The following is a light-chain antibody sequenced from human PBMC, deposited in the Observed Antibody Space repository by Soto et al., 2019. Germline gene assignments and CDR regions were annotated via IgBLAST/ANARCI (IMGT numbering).Light chain of an antibody. J-gene: IGKJ4*01. CDR1: QSVYSNS. CDR2: GAS. CDR3: QQYGSSPLS. V-gene: IGKV3-20*01. Sequence: EVVLTQSPGTLSLSPGERATLSCRASQSVYSNSLAWYQHKPGQAPRLLISGASSRATGIPHRFSGSGSGTGFAITISTLAREDFVVYYCQQYGSSPLSFGGGTKVEIK.